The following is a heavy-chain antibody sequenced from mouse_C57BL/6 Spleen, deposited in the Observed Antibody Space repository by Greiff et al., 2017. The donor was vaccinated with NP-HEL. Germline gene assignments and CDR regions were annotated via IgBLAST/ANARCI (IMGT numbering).Heavy chain of an antibody. D-gene: IGHD1-1*01. CDR2: LDPETGGT. V-gene: IGHV1-15*01. J-gene: IGHJ2*01. CDR3: TSNTTVVEGDY. CDR1: GYTFTDYE. Sequence: VQLQQSGAELVRPGASVTLSCKASGYTFTDYEMHWVKQTPVHGLEWIGALDPETGGTAYNQKFKGKAILTADKSSSTAYMELRSLTSEDSAVYYCTSNTTVVEGDYWGQGTTLTVSS.